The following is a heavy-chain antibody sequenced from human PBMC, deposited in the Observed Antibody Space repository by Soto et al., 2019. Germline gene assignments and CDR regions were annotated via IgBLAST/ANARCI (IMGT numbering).Heavy chain of an antibody. CDR2: ITPSSDTI. V-gene: IGHV3-48*02. CDR3: ARDIGSGWYYFDY. D-gene: IGHD6-19*01. J-gene: IGHJ4*02. Sequence: GGSLRLSCAASGFTFSSYSMNWVRQAPGKGLEWVSYITPSSDTIYYADSVKGRFTISRDNGRNSLYLQMNSLRDEDTAVYYCARDIGSGWYYFDYWGQGNMVTVSS. CDR1: GFTFSSYS.